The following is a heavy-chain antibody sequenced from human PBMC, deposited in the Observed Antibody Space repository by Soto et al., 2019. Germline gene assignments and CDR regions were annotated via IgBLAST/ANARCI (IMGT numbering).Heavy chain of an antibody. J-gene: IGHJ4*01. CDR3: AKLGFVLMELYYFHQ. Sequence: LRLSCTASGFTFISYAISWVRQAPGKELEWVSTISGNSGKTNYAESVKGRFSISRDNSKNTVHLQLDSLRAEDTAVYFCAKLGFVLMELYYFHQWGHGTLVTVSS. CDR1: GFTFISYA. CDR2: ISGNSGKT. D-gene: IGHD2-8*01. V-gene: IGHV3-23*01.